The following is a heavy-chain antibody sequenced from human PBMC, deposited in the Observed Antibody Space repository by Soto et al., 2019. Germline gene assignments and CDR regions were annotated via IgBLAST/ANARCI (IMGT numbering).Heavy chain of an antibody. D-gene: IGHD2-21*01. V-gene: IGHV1-18*01. Sequence: QVQLVQSGGEVKKPGASVTVSCKASGYTFINYHITWVRQAPGQGLEWMEWINTYNGMTDYGQRFQGRVTMTRNTSTSTAYMELRNLGADDTAVYFCAKSPRGERATHWGQGTLVPVSS. CDR1: GYTFINYH. J-gene: IGHJ1*01. CDR3: AKSPRGERATH. CDR2: INTYNGMT.